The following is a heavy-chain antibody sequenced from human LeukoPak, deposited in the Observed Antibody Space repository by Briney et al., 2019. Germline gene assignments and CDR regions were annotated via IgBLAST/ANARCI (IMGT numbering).Heavy chain of an antibody. CDR2: ISGSGGST. CDR1: GFTFSDYY. J-gene: IGHJ6*02. V-gene: IGHV3-23*01. D-gene: IGHD6-6*01. CDR3: AAKSGTAARRDYYYGMDV. Sequence: PGGSLRLSCAASGFTFSDYYMSWIRQAPGKGLEWVSAISGSGGSTYYADSVKGRFTISRDNSKNTLYLQMNSLRAEDTAVYYCAAKSGTAARRDYYYGMDVWGQGTTVTVSS.